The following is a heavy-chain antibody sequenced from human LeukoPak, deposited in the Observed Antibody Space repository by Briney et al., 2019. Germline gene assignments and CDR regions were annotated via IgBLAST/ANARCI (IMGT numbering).Heavy chain of an antibody. CDR2: INHSGST. J-gene: IGHJ5*02. Sequence: SETLSLTCAVYGGSFSGYYWSWIRQPPGKGLEWIGEINHSGSTNYNPSLKSRVTISVDTSKNQFSLKLSSVTAADTAVYYCARSDCSRTTCYTSPNWFDPWGPGTLVTVSS. CDR1: GGSFSGYY. CDR3: ARSDCSRTTCYTSPNWFDP. V-gene: IGHV4-34*01. D-gene: IGHD2-2*02.